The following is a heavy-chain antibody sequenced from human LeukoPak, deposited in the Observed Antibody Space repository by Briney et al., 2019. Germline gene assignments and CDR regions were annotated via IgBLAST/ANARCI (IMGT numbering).Heavy chain of an antibody. D-gene: IGHD6-13*01. V-gene: IGHV4-61*01. J-gene: IGHJ3*02. CDR2: IYYSGST. CDR3: ARYQLVPGYSDAFDI. CDR1: GGSVSSGSYY. Sequence: PSETLSLTCTVSGGSVSSGSYYWSWIRQPPGKGLEWIGYIYYSGSTNYIPSLKSRVTISVDTSKNQFSLKLTSVTTEDTAVYFCARYQLVPGYSDAFDIWGQGTLVTVSS.